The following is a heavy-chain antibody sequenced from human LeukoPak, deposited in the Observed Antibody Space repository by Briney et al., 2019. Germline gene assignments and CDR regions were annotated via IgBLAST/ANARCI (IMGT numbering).Heavy chain of an antibody. Sequence: SETLSLTCAVYGGSFSGYYWSWIRQPPGKGLEWIGEINHSGSTNYNPSLKSRVTISVDTSKNQFSLKLSSVTAADTAFYYCAKLLRDATIYDFWGHGALVTVSS. CDR2: INHSGST. CDR3: AKLLRDATIYDF. J-gene: IGHJ4*01. D-gene: IGHD5-24*01. V-gene: IGHV4-34*01. CDR1: GGSFSGYY.